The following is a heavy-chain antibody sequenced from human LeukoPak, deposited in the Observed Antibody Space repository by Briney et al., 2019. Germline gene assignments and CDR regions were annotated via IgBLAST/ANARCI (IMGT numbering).Heavy chain of an antibody. CDR3: ARGDTAMVQADAFDI. CDR1: GFTFSDYY. CDR2: ISSSGSTI. V-gene: IGHV3-11*01. Sequence: PGGSLRLSCAASGFTFSDYYMSWIRQAPGKGLEWVSYISSSGSTIYYTDSVKGRFTISRDNSKNTLYLQMNSLRAEDTAVYYCARGDTAMVQADAFDIWGQGTMVTVSS. D-gene: IGHD5-18*01. J-gene: IGHJ3*02.